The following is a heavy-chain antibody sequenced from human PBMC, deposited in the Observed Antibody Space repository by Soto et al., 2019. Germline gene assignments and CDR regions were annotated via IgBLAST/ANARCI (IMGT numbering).Heavy chain of an antibody. V-gene: IGHV4-59*08. CDR1: GGSISSYY. J-gene: IGHJ3*02. Sequence: SETLSLTCTVSGGSISSYYWSWIRQPPGKGLEWIGYIYYSGSTNYNPSLKSRVTISVDTSKNQFSLKLSSVTAADTAVYYCASLIAPLRVTRGGAHVAFDIGGKGTMVPVPS. CDR3: ASLIAPLRVTRGGAHVAFDI. CDR2: IYYSGST. D-gene: IGHD4-17*01.